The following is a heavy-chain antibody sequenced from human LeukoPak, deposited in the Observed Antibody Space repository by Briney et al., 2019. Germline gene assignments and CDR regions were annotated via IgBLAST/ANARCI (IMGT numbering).Heavy chain of an antibody. D-gene: IGHD3-10*01. V-gene: IGHV4-59*12. CDR2: IYYSGST. J-gene: IGHJ4*02. CDR3: ARGDGSGTFDY. Sequence: SETLSLTCTVSGGSISSYYWSWIRQPPGKGLEWIGYIYYSGSTNYNPSLKSRVTISVDTSKNQFSLKLSSVTAADTAVYYCARGDGSGTFDYWGQGTLVTVSS. CDR1: GGSISSYY.